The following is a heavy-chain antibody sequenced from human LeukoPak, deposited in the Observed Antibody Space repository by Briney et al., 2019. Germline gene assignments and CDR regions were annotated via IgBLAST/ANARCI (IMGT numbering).Heavy chain of an antibody. J-gene: IGHJ4*02. CDR1: GFSISLGYY. V-gene: IGHV4-38-2*02. CDR2: IHPSGTT. D-gene: IGHD1-1*01. Sequence: PSETLSLTCDASGFSISLGYYWVWIRQPAGQGLEWIGSIHPSGTTFYNSSLNSRITMTIDAPKNQFSLRLSLVTAVDTAVYFCVTERERRITDWGQGTLVTVSS. CDR3: VTERERRITD.